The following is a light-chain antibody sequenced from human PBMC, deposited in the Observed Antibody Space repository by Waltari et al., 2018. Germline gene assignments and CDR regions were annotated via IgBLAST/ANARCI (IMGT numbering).Light chain of an antibody. CDR3: QSFVNMLSGGVV. J-gene: IGLJ2*01. CDR2: GNN. CDR1: TSNLGAGHD. Sequence: QSVLTQPPSVSGTPGQRVTISCSGSTSNLGAGHDVHWYQHLPGTAPKLLIYGNNNRPSGVPDRFSGSKSGTSASLAITGLQADDEADYFCQSFVNMLSGGVVFGGGTKLAVL. V-gene: IGLV1-40*01.